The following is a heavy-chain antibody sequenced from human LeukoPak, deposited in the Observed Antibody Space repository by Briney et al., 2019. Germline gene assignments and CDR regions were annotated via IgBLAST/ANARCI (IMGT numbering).Heavy chain of an antibody. CDR1: GGSFSGYY. CDR3: ARVWRYYDSSGYYYSYYYYYGMDV. CDR2: INHSGST. Sequence: SETLSLTCAVYGGSFSGYYWSWIRQPPGKGLEWIGEINHSGSTNYNPSLKSRVTISVDTSKNQFSLKLSSVTAADTAVYHCARVWRYYDSSGYYYSYYYYYGMDVWGQGTTVTVSS. J-gene: IGHJ6*02. D-gene: IGHD3-22*01. V-gene: IGHV4-34*01.